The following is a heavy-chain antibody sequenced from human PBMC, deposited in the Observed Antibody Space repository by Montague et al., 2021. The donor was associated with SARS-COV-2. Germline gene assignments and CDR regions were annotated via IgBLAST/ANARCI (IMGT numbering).Heavy chain of an antibody. D-gene: IGHD4-23*01. CDR3: VRDHPYGGPRGAYDS. V-gene: IGHV4-59*01. J-gene: IGHJ3*02. Sequence: NYNPSLGSRVTISTDTSKNQLSLKVNSVPAADTAVYYCVRDHPYGGPRGAYDSGGQGTVVTVSS.